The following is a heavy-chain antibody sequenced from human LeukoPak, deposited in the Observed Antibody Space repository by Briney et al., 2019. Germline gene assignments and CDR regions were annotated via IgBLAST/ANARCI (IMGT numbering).Heavy chain of an antibody. CDR1: GYTFTSYA. V-gene: IGHV1-3*01. CDR2: INAGNGNT. J-gene: IGHJ3*02. D-gene: IGHD3-10*01. Sequence: ASVKVSCKASGYTFTSYAMHWVRQAPGQRLEWMGWINAGNGNTKYSPKFQGRVTITRDKSASTAYMELSSLRSEDTAVYYCARAYYGSGSPTRFDIWGQGAMVTVSS. CDR3: ARAYYGSGSPTRFDI.